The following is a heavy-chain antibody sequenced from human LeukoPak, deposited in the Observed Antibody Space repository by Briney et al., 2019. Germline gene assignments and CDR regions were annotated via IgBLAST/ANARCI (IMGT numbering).Heavy chain of an antibody. Sequence: ASVKVSCKASGYTFTSYAMHWVRQAPGQRLEWMGWINAGNGNTKYSQKFQGRVTITRDTSASTAYMELSSLRSEDTAVCYCARTPQLPYYYYGMDVWGQGTTVTVSS. J-gene: IGHJ6*02. V-gene: IGHV1-3*01. CDR2: INAGNGNT. D-gene: IGHD2-2*01. CDR3: ARTPQLPYYYYGMDV. CDR1: GYTFTSYA.